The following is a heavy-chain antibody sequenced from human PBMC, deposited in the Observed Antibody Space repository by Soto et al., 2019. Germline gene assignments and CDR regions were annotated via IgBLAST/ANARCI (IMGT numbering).Heavy chain of an antibody. V-gene: IGHV4-34*01. CDR2: INHSGST. D-gene: IGHD3-10*01. Sequence: SETLSLTCAVYGGSFSGYYWSWIRQPPGKGLEWIGEINHSGSTNYNPSLKSRVTISVDTSKNQFSLKLSSVTAADTAVYYCARASGSIGVYYYYGMDIWGQGTTVNVSS. CDR1: GGSFSGYY. J-gene: IGHJ6*02. CDR3: ARASGSIGVYYYYGMDI.